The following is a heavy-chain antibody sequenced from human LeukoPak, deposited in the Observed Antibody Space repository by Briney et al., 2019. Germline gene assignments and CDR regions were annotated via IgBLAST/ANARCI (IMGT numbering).Heavy chain of an antibody. CDR3: AREESYGVHAG. D-gene: IGHD4-17*01. V-gene: IGHV4-59*01. CDR2: IYYSGST. Sequence: SETLSLTCTVSGGSISSYYWSWIRQPPGKGLEWIGYIYYSGSTNYNPSLKSRVTISVDTSKNQFSLKLSSVAAADTAVYYCAREESYGVHAGWGQGTLVTVSS. J-gene: IGHJ4*02. CDR1: GGSISSYY.